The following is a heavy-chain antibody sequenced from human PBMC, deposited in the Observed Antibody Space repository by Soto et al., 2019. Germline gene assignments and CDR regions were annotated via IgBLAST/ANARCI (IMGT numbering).Heavy chain of an antibody. CDR2: IIPIFGTA. V-gene: IGHV1-69*13. D-gene: IGHD3-10*01. J-gene: IGHJ4*02. Sequence: GASVKVSCKASGGTFSSYAISWVRQAPGQGLEWLGGIIPIFGTANYAQKFQGRVTITADESTSTAYMELSSLRSEDTAVYYCARASRQLWFGELHLYFDYWGQGTLVTVSS. CDR1: GGTFSSYA. CDR3: ARASRQLWFGELHLYFDY.